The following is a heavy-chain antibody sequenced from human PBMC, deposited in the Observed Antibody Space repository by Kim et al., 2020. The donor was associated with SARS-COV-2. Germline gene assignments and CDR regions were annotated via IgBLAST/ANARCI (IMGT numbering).Heavy chain of an antibody. D-gene: IGHD2-2*01. CDR3: AREKVVVVPAATNWFDP. Sequence: VKGRLTISRDNAKNSLYLQMNSLRAEDTAVYYCAREKVVVVPAATNWFDPWGQGTLVTVSS. V-gene: IGHV3-21*01. J-gene: IGHJ5*02.